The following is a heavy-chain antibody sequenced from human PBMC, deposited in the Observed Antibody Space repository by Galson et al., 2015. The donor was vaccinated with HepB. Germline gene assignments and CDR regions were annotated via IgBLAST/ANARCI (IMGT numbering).Heavy chain of an antibody. CDR3: ASPTTVTTPLYYYYGMDV. D-gene: IGHD4-17*01. CDR1: GFTVSSNY. CDR2: IYSGGST. J-gene: IGHJ6*02. V-gene: IGHV3-66*02. Sequence: SLRLSCAASGFTVSSNYMSWVRLAPGKGLEWVSVIYSGGSTYYADSVKGRFTISRDNSKNTLYLQMNSLRAEDTAVYYCASPTTVTTPLYYYYGMDVWGQGTTVTVSS.